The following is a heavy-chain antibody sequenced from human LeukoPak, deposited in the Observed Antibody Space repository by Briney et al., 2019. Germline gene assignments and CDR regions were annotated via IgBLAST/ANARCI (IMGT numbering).Heavy chain of an antibody. D-gene: IGHD3-22*01. CDR3: AREPYDSSGYRDAFDI. CDR1: GFTVSSNY. V-gene: IGHV3-53*01. Sequence: PGGSLRLSCAASGFTVSSNYMSWVRQAPGKGLEWVSVIYSGDSTYYADSVKGRFTISRDNSKNTLYLQMNSLRAEDTAVYYCAREPYDSSGYRDAFDIWGQGTMVTVSS. J-gene: IGHJ3*02. CDR2: IYSGDST.